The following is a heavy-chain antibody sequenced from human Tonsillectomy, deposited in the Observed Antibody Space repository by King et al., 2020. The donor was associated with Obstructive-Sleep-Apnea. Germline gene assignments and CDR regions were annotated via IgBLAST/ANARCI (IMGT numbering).Heavy chain of an antibody. CDR1: GYSFTSYW. CDR3: AGSKKWLQGGLYYFDY. CDR2: IDPSDSYT. V-gene: IGHV5-10-1*03. D-gene: IGHD3-22*01. Sequence: QLVQSGAEVKKPGESLRISCKGSGYSFTSYWISWVRQMPGKGLEWMGRIDPSDSYTNYSPSFQGHVTISADKSISTAYLQWSSLKASDTAMYYCAGSKKWLQGGLYYFDYWGQGTLVTVSS. J-gene: IGHJ4*02.